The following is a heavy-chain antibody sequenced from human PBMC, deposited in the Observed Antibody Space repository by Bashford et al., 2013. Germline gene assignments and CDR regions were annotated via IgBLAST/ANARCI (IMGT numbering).Heavy chain of an antibody. Sequence: SETLSLTCTVSGGSISSSSYYWGWIRQPPGKGLEWIGSIYYSGSTYYNPSLKSRVTISVDTSKKQFSLMLASVTAADTAVYYCARGRYYYDSSGWRSDAFDMWGQGTSGHRLL. CDR3: ARGRYYYDSSGWRSDAFDM. D-gene: IGHD3-22*01. CDR2: IYYSGST. V-gene: IGHV4-39*07. CDR1: GGSISSSSYY. J-gene: IGHJ3*02.